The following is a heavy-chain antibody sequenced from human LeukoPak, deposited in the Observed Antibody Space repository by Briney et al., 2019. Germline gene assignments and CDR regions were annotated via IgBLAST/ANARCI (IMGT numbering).Heavy chain of an antibody. CDR1: GFTSSSYW. CDR2: IASDGSST. Sequence: GGSLRLSCAASGFTSSSYWMNWVRQAPGKGLVWVSRIASDGSSTTYADSVKGRFSISRDNAKNTLYLQMNSLRVEDTAVYYCARGRPHGNDYWGQGTLVTVSS. J-gene: IGHJ4*02. D-gene: IGHD4-23*01. CDR3: ARGRPHGNDY. V-gene: IGHV3-74*01.